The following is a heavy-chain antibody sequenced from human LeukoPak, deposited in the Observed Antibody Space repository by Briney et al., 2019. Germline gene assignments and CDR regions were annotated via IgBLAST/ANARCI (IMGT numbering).Heavy chain of an antibody. D-gene: IGHD6-19*01. J-gene: IGHJ6*03. V-gene: IGHV3-74*01. Sequence: GSLRLSFAASGFTFSNYWMQWVRQSPRKGLVWVLRVNGDGSVRDYADSVKGRFNISRDNAKNTLFLHMNSLRGEDTAVYYCAKEGAVDGIFYYYMDVWGKGTTVTVSS. CDR2: VNGDGSVR. CDR1: GFTFSNYW. CDR3: AKEGAVDGIFYYYMDV.